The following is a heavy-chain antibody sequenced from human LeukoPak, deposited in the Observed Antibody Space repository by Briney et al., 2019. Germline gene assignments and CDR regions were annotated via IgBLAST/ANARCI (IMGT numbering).Heavy chain of an antibody. J-gene: IGHJ4*02. CDR2: ISGSGGST. V-gene: IGHV3-23*01. Sequence: GGSLRLSCAASGFTFSSYAMSWVRQAPGKGLEWVSAISGSGGSTYYADSVKGRFTISRDNPKNTLYLQMNSLRAEDTAVYYCAKYGTGYYGSGSYYNESPFDYWGQGTLVTVSS. D-gene: IGHD3-10*01. CDR1: GFTFSSYA. CDR3: AKYGTGYYGSGSYYNESPFDY.